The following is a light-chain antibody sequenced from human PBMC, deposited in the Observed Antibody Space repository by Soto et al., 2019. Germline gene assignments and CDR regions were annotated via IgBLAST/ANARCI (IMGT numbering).Light chain of an antibody. Sequence: ETVLTQSPGTVSLSPGERATLSCTTSQSVRSNYLAWYQQKPGQAPRLLIYGVFSRATGIPDRFSGSGSGPDFTLTISGPEPEYSAVYYCQHYDGSPRTFGQGTKLEI. CDR2: GVF. CDR1: QSVRSNY. J-gene: IGKJ2*01. CDR3: QHYDGSPRT. V-gene: IGKV3-20*01.